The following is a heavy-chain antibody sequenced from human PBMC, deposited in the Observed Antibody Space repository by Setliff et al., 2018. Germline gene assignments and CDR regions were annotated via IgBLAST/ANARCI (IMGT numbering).Heavy chain of an antibody. D-gene: IGHD6-19*01. CDR2: VYYSGTT. CDR3: ARSRTIAVKGGVFAV. CDR1: GGSISGASIRSYY. V-gene: IGHV4-61*01. Sequence: PSETLSLTCTVSGGSISGASIRSYYWSWIRQPPGKGLEFIGYVYYSGTTNYDPSLKSRVTISVDTSKNQFSLNLSSVTAADTAVYYCARSRTIAVKGGVFAVWGRGTLVTVSS. J-gene: IGHJ2*01.